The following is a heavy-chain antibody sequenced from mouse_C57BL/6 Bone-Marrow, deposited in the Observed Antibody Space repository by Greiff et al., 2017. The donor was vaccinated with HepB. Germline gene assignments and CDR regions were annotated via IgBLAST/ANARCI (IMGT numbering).Heavy chain of an antibody. D-gene: IGHD1-1*01. CDR3: TREEVYYYGSSDYAMDY. Sequence: DVKLVESGEGLVKPGGSLKLSCAASGFTFSSYAMSWVRQTPEKRLEWVAYISSGGDYIYYADTVKGRFTISRDNARNTLYLQMSSLKSEDTAMYYCTREEVYYYGSSDYAMDYWGQGTSVTVSS. CDR1: GFTFSSYA. V-gene: IGHV5-9-1*02. CDR2: ISSGGDYI. J-gene: IGHJ4*01.